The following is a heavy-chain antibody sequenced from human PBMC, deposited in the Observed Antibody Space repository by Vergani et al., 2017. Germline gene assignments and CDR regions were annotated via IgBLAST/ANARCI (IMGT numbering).Heavy chain of an antibody. CDR3: VRDQVTMRRGSDALDI. V-gene: IGHV3-49*03. J-gene: IGHJ3*02. CDR2: IRSKAYGQAT. D-gene: IGHD3-10*01. Sequence: EVQLVESGGDLVQPGRSLRLSCTASGFTFGYYAMDWFRQAPGQGLEWVGGIRSKAYGQATIYAASVKGRFTISREDSKSIAYHQLNNLQTEDTAMYYCVRDQVTMRRGSDALDIWGQGTMVTVSS. CDR1: GFTFGYYA.